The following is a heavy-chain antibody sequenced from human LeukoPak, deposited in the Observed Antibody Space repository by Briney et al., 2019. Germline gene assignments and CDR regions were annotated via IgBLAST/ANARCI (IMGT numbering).Heavy chain of an antibody. CDR2: IKEDGTET. D-gene: IGHD5-24*01. CDR3: AKEGRSLQTY. V-gene: IGHV3-7*03. J-gene: IGHJ4*02. Sequence: QSGGSLRLSCAASGFTFSNAWMNWVRQAPGKGLEWVANIKEDGTETYYVDSVKGRFTISRDNAKNSLYLQMNGLRVEDTAVYYCAKEGRSLQTYWGQGTLVTVSS. CDR1: GFTFSNAW.